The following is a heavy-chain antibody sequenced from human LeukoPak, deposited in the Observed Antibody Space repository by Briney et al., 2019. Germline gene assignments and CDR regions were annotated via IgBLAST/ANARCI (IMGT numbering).Heavy chain of an antibody. CDR1: EFTFSGYD. CDR3: AKDPYSGYSYGFDY. D-gene: IGHD5-18*01. Sequence: GGSLRLSCAASEFTFSGYDMHWVRQAPGKGLEWVAVISYDGSNKYYADSVKGRFTISRDNSKNTLYLQMNSLRAEDTAVYYCAKDPYSGYSYGFDYWGQGTLVTVSS. J-gene: IGHJ4*02. V-gene: IGHV3-30*18. CDR2: ISYDGSNK.